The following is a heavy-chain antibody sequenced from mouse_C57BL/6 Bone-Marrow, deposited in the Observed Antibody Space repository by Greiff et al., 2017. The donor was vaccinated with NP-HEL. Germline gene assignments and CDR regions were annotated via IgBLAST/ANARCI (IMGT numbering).Heavy chain of an antibody. CDR1: GYTFTSYW. CDR3: ARKGGAISAWFAY. V-gene: IGHV1-55*01. Sequence: QVQLQQPGAELVKPGASVKMSCKASGYTFTSYWITWVKQRPGQGLEWIGDIYPGSGSTNYNEKFKSKATRTVDTSSSTAYMQLSSLTSEDSAVYYCARKGGAISAWFAYWGQGTLVTVSA. J-gene: IGHJ3*01. D-gene: IGHD3-1*01. CDR2: IYPGSGST.